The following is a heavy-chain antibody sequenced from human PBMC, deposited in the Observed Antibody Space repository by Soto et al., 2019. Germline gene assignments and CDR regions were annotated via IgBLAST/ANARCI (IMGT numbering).Heavy chain of an antibody. CDR2: IYSGGST. V-gene: IGHV3-53*01. CDR3: TKDRHPDGIWSFDC. D-gene: IGHD3-3*01. Sequence: PGGSLRLSCAASGFTVSSNYMSWVRQAPGKGLEWVSVIYSGGSTYYADSVKGRFTISRDNSRNMVFLQMNSLRAEDTAVYYCTKDRHPDGIWSFDCWGQGTRVTVSS. CDR1: GFTVSSNY. J-gene: IGHJ4*02.